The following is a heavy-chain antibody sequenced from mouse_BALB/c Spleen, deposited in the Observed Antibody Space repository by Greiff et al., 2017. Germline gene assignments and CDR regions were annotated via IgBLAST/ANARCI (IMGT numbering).Heavy chain of an antibody. CDR2: IWAGGST. Sequence: QVQLQQSGPGLVAPSQSLSITCTVSGFSLTSYGVHWVRQPPGKGLEWLGVIWAGGSTNYNSALMSRLSISKDNSKRQVFLQMNSLQTDDTAMYYCARDRGNYWYFDVWGAGTTVTVSS. V-gene: IGHV2-9*02. CDR3: ARDRGNYWYFDV. J-gene: IGHJ1*01. CDR1: GFSLTSYG. D-gene: IGHD2-1*01.